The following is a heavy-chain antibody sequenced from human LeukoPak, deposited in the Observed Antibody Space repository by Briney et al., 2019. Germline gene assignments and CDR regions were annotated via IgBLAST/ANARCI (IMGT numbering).Heavy chain of an antibody. CDR2: IYSGGTT. V-gene: IGHV3-66*01. J-gene: IGHJ4*02. CDR3: TRGGSVPATRSFDY. Sequence: GGSLRLSCSASGFTASSDYMSWVRQAPGKGLAWLSVIYSGGTTYYADSVKGRFTISRDNSMNTVYLQMHSLRVEDKAVYYCTRGGSVPATRSFDYWGQGTLVTVSS. D-gene: IGHD6-19*01. CDR1: GFTASSDY.